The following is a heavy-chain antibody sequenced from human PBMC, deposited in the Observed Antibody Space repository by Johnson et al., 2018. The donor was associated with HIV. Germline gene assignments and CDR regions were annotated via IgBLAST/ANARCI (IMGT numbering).Heavy chain of an antibody. J-gene: IGHJ3*02. V-gene: IGHV3-11*01. Sequence: HVPLVESRVGAVQPGRSLRLSCAASGFPFIVYYMSWIRQAPGKGLEWVSYISNSGSTINYADSVKGRFTVSRDNAKNSLYLQMNSLRAEDTALYYCANDKGSSSWSGLDIWGQGTMVTVSS. CDR2: ISNSGSTI. CDR1: GFPFIVYY. D-gene: IGHD6-13*01. CDR3: ANDKGSSSWSGLDI.